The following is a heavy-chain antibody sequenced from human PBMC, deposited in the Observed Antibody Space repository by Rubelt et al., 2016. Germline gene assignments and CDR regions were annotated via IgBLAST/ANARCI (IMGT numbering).Heavy chain of an antibody. CDR3: ARAYYYGSGSYFPVDY. D-gene: IGHD3-10*01. Sequence: QVQLQQWGAGLLKPSETLSLTCAVYGGSFSGYYWSWIRQPPGKGLEWIGKIKHSGRTNYNPSLKSRVTISVDTSNNQLSLKLSSVTAADTAVYYCARAYYYGSGSYFPVDYWGQGTLVTVSS. V-gene: IGHV4-34*01. CDR2: IKHSGRT. CDR1: GGSFSGYY. J-gene: IGHJ4*02.